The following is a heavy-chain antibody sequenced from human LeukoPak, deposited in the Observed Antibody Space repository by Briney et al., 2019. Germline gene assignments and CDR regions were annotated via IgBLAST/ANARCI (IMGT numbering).Heavy chain of an antibody. Sequence: SETLSLTCTVSGGSISSYYWSWIRQPPGKGLEWIGYIYYSGSTNYNPSLKSRVTISVDTSKNQFSLKLSSVTAADTAVYYCARDKGDYYDSSGYYWFDPWGQGTLVTVSS. J-gene: IGHJ5*02. CDR1: GGSISSYY. V-gene: IGHV4-59*01. CDR3: ARDKGDYYDSSGYYWFDP. D-gene: IGHD3-22*01. CDR2: IYYSGST.